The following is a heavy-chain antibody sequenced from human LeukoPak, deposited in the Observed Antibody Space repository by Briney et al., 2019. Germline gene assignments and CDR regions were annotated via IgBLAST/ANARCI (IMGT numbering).Heavy chain of an antibody. CDR3: ARGGSISCEDY. CDR1: GGSISSYY. CDR2: IYYSGST. V-gene: IGHV4-59*12. D-gene: IGHD2-2*01. J-gene: IGHJ4*02. Sequence: SETLSLTCTVSGGSISSYYWSWMRQPPGKGLEWIGSIYYSGSTYYNPSLKSRVTISVDRSKSQFSLKLSSVTAADTAVYYCARGGSISCEDYWGQGTLVTVSS.